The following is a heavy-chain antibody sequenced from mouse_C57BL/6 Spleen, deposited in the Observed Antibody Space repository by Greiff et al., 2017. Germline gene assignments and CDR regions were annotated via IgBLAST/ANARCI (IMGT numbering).Heavy chain of an antibody. J-gene: IGHJ3*01. CDR2: IHPNSGST. CDR3: SRCYSSAGWFAY. CDR1: GYTFTSYW. Sequence: QVQLQQPGAELVKPGASVKLSCKASGYTFTSYWMHWVKQRPGQGLEWIGMIHPNSGSTNYNEKFKSKATLTVDKSSSTAYMQLSSLTSEDSAVXYCSRCYSSAGWFAYWGKGTLVTVSA. D-gene: IGHD2-5*01. V-gene: IGHV1-64*01.